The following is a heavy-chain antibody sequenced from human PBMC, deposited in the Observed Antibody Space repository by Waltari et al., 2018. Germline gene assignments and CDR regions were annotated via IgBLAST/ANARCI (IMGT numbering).Heavy chain of an antibody. CDR3: ASSHYGDYYFDY. V-gene: IGHV3-33*01. CDR1: GFTFSSYG. D-gene: IGHD4-17*01. Sequence: QVQLVESGGGVVQPGRSLRLSCAASGFTFSSYGMHWVRQAPGKGLEWVAVIWYDGSNKYYADSVKGRFTISRDNSKNTLYLQMNSLRAEDTAVYYCASSHYGDYYFDYWGQGTLVTVSS. CDR2: IWYDGSNK. J-gene: IGHJ4*02.